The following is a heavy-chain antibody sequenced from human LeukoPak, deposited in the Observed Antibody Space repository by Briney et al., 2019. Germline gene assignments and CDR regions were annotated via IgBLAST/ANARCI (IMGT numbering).Heavy chain of an antibody. CDR1: GGSFSGYY. J-gene: IGHJ4*02. V-gene: IGHV4-34*01. Sequence: PSETLSLTCAVYGGSFSGYYWSWIRQPPGEGLEWIGEINHSGSTNYNPSLKSRVTISVDTSKNQFSLKLSSVTAADTAVYYCARAFAYYYDSSGYYCDYWGQGTLVTVSS. CDR3: ARAFAYYYDSSGYYCDY. D-gene: IGHD3-22*01. CDR2: INHSGST.